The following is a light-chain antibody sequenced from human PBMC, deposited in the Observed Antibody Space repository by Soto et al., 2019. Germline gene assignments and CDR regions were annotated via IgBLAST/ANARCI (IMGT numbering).Light chain of an antibody. J-gene: IGKJ2*01. CDR3: QLRGSWPPSP. Sequence: EIVLTQSPGTLSLSPGERATLSCRASQSVSSYLSWYQQKPGQAPTLLIYDASSRATGIPARFSGSGSGTDFTLTISSLEPEDFAIYYCQLRGSWPPSPFGQGTKLEIK. CDR2: DAS. CDR1: QSVSSY. V-gene: IGKV3-11*01.